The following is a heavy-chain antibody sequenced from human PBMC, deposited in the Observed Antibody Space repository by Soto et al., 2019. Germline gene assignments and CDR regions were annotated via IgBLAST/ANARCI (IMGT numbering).Heavy chain of an antibody. V-gene: IGHV4-31*03. CDR1: GGSISRGDYY. J-gene: IGHJ3*02. CDR3: ARVGSDFDAFDI. D-gene: IGHD3-16*01. CDR2: IYHSGST. Sequence: QVQLQESGPGLVKPSQTLSLTCSVSGGSISRGDYYWSWIRQHPGRGLEWIGYIYHSGSTYYNPSLKSRVFISLGTSKSQFSLKLSSVTAADTAVYRCARVGSDFDAFDIWGQGTMVTVSS.